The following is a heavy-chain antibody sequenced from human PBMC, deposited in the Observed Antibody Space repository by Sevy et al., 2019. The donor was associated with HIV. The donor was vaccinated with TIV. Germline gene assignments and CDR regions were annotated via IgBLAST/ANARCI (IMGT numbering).Heavy chain of an antibody. CDR2: ISSSGSII. J-gene: IGHJ5*02. CDR3: ARVDANYDKGFDP. Sequence: GWSLRLSCEASGFTFRSYEMNWVRQAPGKGLEWVSYISSSGSIIYYADSVKGRFTISRDNAKNSLYMQMNSLRAEDTAVYYCARVDANYDKGFDPWGQGTLVTVSS. CDR1: GFTFRSYE. D-gene: IGHD3-22*01. V-gene: IGHV3-48*03.